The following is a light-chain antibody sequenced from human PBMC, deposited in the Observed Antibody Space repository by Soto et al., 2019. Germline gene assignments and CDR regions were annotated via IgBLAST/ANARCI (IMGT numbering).Light chain of an antibody. CDR1: QSVSSSY. J-gene: IGKJ1*01. CDR3: QQYGSSPRGT. Sequence: EIVLTQSPGTLSLSPVERATLSCRASQSVSSSYLAWYQQKPGQAPRPLIYGASSRATGIPDRFSGSGSGTDFTLTISRLEPEDFAVYYCQQYGSSPRGTFGQGTKVDIK. CDR2: GAS. V-gene: IGKV3-20*01.